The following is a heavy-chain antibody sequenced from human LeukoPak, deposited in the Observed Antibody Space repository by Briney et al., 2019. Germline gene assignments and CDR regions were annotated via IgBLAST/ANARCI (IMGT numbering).Heavy chain of an antibody. D-gene: IGHD1-26*01. CDR3: ARSPSGSYFDY. J-gene: IGHJ4*02. V-gene: IGHV3-11*01. CDR1: GFTSSDYY. Sequence: PGGSLRLSCAASGFTSSDYYMSWIRQAPGKGLEWVSYISSSGGTIYYADSVKGRFTISRDNAKNSLYLQMNSLRAEDTAVYYYARSPSGSYFDYWGQGTLVTVSS. CDR2: ISSSGGTI.